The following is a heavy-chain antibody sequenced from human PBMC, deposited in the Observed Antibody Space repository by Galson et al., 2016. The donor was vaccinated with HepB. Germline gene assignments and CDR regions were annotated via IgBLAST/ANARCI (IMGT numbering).Heavy chain of an antibody. CDR1: GFTVSSNY. CDR2: IYSAGST. D-gene: IGHD3-3*01. Sequence: SLRLSCAASGFTVSSNYMSWVRQAPGKGLECVSVIYSAGSTYYADSVKGRFTISRDSSKNTLYLQMNSLRVGDTAVYYCAKDGPVRFLESLGRTRAEYFQRWGQGTLVTVSS. CDR3: AKDGPVRFLESLGRTRAEYFQR. V-gene: IGHV3-66*01. J-gene: IGHJ1*01.